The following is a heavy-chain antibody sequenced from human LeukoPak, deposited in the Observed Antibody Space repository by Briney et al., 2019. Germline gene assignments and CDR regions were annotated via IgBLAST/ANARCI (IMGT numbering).Heavy chain of an antibody. Sequence: GGSLRLSCAASGFTFDDYAMHWVRQAPGKGLERVSGISWNSGSIGYADSVKGRFTISRDNAKKSLYLQMNSLRAEDTAVYYCARDGDTVLTRGYYYYMDVWGKGTTVTVSS. D-gene: IGHD4-23*01. V-gene: IGHV3-9*01. CDR2: ISWNSGSI. J-gene: IGHJ6*03. CDR1: GFTFDDYA. CDR3: ARDGDTVLTRGYYYYMDV.